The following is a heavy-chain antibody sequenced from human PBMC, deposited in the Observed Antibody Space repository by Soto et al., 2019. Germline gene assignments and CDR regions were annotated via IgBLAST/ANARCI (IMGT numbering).Heavy chain of an antibody. CDR2: ISYDGSNK. CDR3: ARGGSGRYMDGMDV. CDR1: GFTFSSYA. D-gene: IGHD6-19*01. Sequence: QVQLVESGGGVVQPGRSLRLSCAASGFTFSSYAMHWVRQAPGKGLEWVAVISYDGSNKYYADSVKGRFTISRDNSKNTLYLQMNSLRAEDSAVYYCARGGSGRYMDGMDVWGQGTTVAVSS. J-gene: IGHJ6*02. V-gene: IGHV3-30-3*01.